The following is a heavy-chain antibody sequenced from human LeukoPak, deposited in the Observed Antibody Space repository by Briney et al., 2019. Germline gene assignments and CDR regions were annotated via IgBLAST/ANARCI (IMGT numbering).Heavy chain of an antibody. V-gene: IGHV1-69*04. J-gene: IGHJ4*02. CDR2: IIPIVGIA. D-gene: IGHD5-24*01. CDR1: GGTFSSYA. CDR3: ARDGEMATIYFDY. Sequence: ASVKVSCKASGGTFSSYAISWVRQAPGQGLEWMGTIIPIVGIANYAQKFQGRVTITADNSTSTAYMELSSLRSEDTAVYYCARDGEMATIYFDYWGQGTLVTVSS.